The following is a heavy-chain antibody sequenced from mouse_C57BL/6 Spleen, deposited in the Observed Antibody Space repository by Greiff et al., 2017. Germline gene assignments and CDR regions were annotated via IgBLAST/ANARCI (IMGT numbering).Heavy chain of an antibody. Sequence: EVKLVESGGDLVKPGGSLKLSCAASGFTFSSYGMSWVRQTPDKRLEWVATISSGGSYTYYPDSVKGRFTIFRDHAKNTLYLQMSSLKSQDTAMYYCARQRDDYDTGAWFAYWGQGTLVTVSA. CDR3: ARQRDDYDTGAWFAY. D-gene: IGHD2-4*01. J-gene: IGHJ3*01. V-gene: IGHV5-6*01. CDR2: ISSGGSYT. CDR1: GFTFSSYG.